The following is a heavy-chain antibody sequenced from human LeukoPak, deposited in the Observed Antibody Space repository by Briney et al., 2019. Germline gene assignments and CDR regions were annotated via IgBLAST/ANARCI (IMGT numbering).Heavy chain of an antibody. CDR2: GHYSGTT. V-gene: IGHV4-59*08. Sequence: PSETLSLTCTVSSVSINSIYWRWIRQSPGKGREWIAYGHYSGTTNNNPSLKTRVTISVDTSKSQSSLKLTSVSAADTAMYYCARHGTGTGYPLDYWGLGTLVTVSS. J-gene: IGHJ4*02. CDR1: SVSINSIY. D-gene: IGHD3/OR15-3a*01. CDR3: ARHGTGTGYPLDY.